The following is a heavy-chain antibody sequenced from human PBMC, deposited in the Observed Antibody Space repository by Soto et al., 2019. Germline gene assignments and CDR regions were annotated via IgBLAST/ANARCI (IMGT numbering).Heavy chain of an antibody. D-gene: IGHD6-13*01. Sequence: EVQLVESGGGLIQPGGSLRLSCAASGFTVSSNYMSWVRQAPGKGLEWVSVIYSGGSTDYADSVKGRFTISRDNSKNTLYLQMNSLRAEDTAVYYCARSGSSYPKYYYGMDVWGQGTTVTVSS. CDR3: ARSGSSYPKYYYGMDV. CDR1: GFTVSSNY. J-gene: IGHJ6*02. V-gene: IGHV3-53*01. CDR2: IYSGGST.